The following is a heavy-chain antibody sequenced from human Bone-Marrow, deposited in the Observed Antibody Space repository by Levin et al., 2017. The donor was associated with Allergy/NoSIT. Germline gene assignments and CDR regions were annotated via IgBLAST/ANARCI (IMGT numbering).Heavy chain of an antibody. CDR1: ALIFSNYA. J-gene: IGHJ4*02. CDR3: AGYDTSGYHSPFDY. CDR2: ISGSGSNT. D-gene: IGHD3-22*01. V-gene: IGHV3-23*01. Sequence: PGGSLRLSCAASALIFSNYAMNWVRQAPGKGLEWVSLISGSGSNTHYADSVRGRFTFSRDNSNNTVYLQMNSLRADDTAVYYCAGYDTSGYHSPFDYWGQGTLVTVSS.